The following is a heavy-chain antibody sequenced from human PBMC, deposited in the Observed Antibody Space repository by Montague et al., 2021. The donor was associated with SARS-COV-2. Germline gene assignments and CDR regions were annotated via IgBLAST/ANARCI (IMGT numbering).Heavy chain of an antibody. CDR2: ISSESTYI. D-gene: IGHD2-15*01. V-gene: IGHV3-21*01. J-gene: IGHJ6*02. CDR3: ASFETSKFYSSGVDV. CDR1: GFTFSSFS. Sequence: SLRLSCAASGFTFSSFSMNWVRQAPGKKLEWVAPISSESTYILYAESVRGRFTVSRDNAQNLLFLQVHSLSAESTALYYCASFETSKFYSSGVDVWGQGTTVTVSS.